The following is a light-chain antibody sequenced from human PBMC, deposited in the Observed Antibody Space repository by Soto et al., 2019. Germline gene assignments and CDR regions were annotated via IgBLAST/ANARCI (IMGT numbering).Light chain of an antibody. CDR1: QSISSW. J-gene: IGKJ4*01. Sequence: DIQMTQSPSTLSASVGDRVTITCRASQSISSWLAWYQQKPGKAPKLLIYDASSLESGVPSRFSGSGSGTEFPLTISSLQPDDFATYYCQQYNSYSNTFGGGTKVEIK. CDR2: DAS. V-gene: IGKV1-5*01. CDR3: QQYNSYSNT.